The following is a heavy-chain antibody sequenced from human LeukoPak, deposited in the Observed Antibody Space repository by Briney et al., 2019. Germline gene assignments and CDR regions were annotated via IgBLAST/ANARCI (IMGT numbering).Heavy chain of an antibody. D-gene: IGHD3-10*01. J-gene: IGHJ5*02. CDR1: SGSISTSNYY. Sequence: PSETLSLTCTVSSGSISTSNYYWGWVRQPPGKALEWIGNIFYSGSTYYSPSLKSRVTISVDTSKNQFSLKLSSVTAADTAVYYCARRGRYYYGSGFDPWGQGTLVTVSS. V-gene: IGHV4-39*07. CDR3: ARRGRYYYGSGFDP. CDR2: IFYSGST.